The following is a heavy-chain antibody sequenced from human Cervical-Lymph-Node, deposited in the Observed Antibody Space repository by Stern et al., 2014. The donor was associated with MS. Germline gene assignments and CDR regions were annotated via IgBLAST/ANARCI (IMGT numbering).Heavy chain of an antibody. CDR2: VYYSGST. J-gene: IGHJ3*02. V-gene: IGHV4-59*01. Sequence: VQLLESGPGLVKPSETLSLTCTVSSGSISSYYWSWIRQSPGKGLEWIGYVYYSGSTNYNPSLKSRVTISVDMFKNQFFLKLHSVTAADTAVYYCARGDALDIWGQGTMVTVSS. CDR1: SGSISSYY. CDR3: ARGDALDI.